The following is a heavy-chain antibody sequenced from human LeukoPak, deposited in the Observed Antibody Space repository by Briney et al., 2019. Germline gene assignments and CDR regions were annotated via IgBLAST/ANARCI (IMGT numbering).Heavy chain of an antibody. J-gene: IGHJ4*02. CDR3: AKRHRSSSSFFDS. CDR1: SGFA. Sequence: GGSLRLSCAALSGFAMSWVRQAPGRGLEWVSAINGRGDDTYYPDSVKGWFTISRDNSNNTLYLQMNSLRAEDTAVYYCAKRHRSSSSFFDSWGQGILVTVSS. D-gene: IGHD6-19*01. CDR2: INGRGDDT. V-gene: IGHV3-23*01.